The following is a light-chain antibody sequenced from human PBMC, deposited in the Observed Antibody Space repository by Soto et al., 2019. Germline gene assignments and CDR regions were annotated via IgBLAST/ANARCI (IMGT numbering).Light chain of an antibody. CDR2: DNN. J-gene: IGLJ1*01. CDR1: SSDVGGYNY. V-gene: IGLV2-14*01. Sequence: QSALTQPASVSGSPAQSITISCTGTSSDVGGYNYVSWYQQHPGKAPKVMIYDNNKRPSGIPDRFSDSKSGTSATLAITGLQTGDEADYYCGTWDSSLSAYVFGTGTKVTVL. CDR3: GTWDSSLSAYV.